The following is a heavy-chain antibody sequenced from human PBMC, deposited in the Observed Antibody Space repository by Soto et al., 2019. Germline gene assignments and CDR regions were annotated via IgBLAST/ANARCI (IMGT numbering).Heavy chain of an antibody. CDR3: AKAHGRDGYNWGGSDFDY. Sequence: PGGSLRLSCAASGFTFSSYGMHWVRQAPGKGLEWVAVIWYDGSNKYYADSVKGRFTISRDNSKNTLYLQMNSLRAEDTAVYYCAKAHGRDGYNWGGSDFDYWGLGTLVTVSS. CDR1: GFTFSSYG. J-gene: IGHJ4*02. V-gene: IGHV3-30*02. D-gene: IGHD5-18*01. CDR2: IWYDGSNK.